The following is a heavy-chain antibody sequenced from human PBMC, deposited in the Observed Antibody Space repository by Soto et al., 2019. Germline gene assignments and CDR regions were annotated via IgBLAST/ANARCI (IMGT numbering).Heavy chain of an antibody. CDR3: ARGLSYYSDSSPSVS. CDR1: GGTFNSYA. Sequence: SVKVSCKASGGTFNSYAISWVRQAPGQGLEWMGGIIPIFGTANYAQKFQGRVTIAADESTSTAYMELSSLRSEDTAVYYCARGLSYYSDSSPSVSWGQGTLVTVSS. V-gene: IGHV1-69*13. J-gene: IGHJ5*02. CDR2: IIPIFGTA. D-gene: IGHD3-22*01.